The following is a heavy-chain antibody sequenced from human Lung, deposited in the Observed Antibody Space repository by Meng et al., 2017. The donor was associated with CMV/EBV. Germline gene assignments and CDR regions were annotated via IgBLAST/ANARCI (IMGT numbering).Heavy chain of an antibody. D-gene: IGHD2-8*01. CDR3: ARDVMGLFDP. CDR1: GFTLNGYW. CDR2: INGGGTTT. V-gene: IGHV3-74*01. Sequence: EVLRVESGGGVVAPGGSLRSSCADSGFTLNGYWQLRVRQTPGKGPVWGPHINGGGTTTTYAASVKGRFTISRDKAKNTLYLQMNSLRGEDTAVYYCARDVMGLFDPWGQGALVTVSS. J-gene: IGHJ5*02.